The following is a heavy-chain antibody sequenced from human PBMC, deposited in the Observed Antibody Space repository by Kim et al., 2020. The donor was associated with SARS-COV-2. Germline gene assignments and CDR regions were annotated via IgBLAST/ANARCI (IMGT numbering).Heavy chain of an antibody. J-gene: IGHJ3*02. CDR2: ISSGGNDI. V-gene: IGHV3-48*02. CDR3: TRDLPGTNPASSDI. CDR1: KFTFSTYS. D-gene: IGHD1-1*01. Sequence: GGSLRLSCAASKFTFSTYSMSWVRQAPGKGLEWVSYISSGGNDIRYADSVKSRFTISRDNAKNSLYLQMNSLRDEDTAVYFCTRDLPGTNPASSDIWGQASMVHVSS.